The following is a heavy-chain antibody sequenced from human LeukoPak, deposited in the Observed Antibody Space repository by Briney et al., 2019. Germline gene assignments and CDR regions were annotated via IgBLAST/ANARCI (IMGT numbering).Heavy chain of an antibody. D-gene: IGHD5-12*01. Sequence: PGGSLRLSCAASGFTFSSYAMSWVRQAPGKGLEWVSAISASGYSTYYADSVKGRFTISRDNSKKTLYLQMNSLRAEDTAVYYCARDSRDGYNYLINWGQGTLVTVSS. CDR3: ARDSRDGYNYLIN. V-gene: IGHV3-23*01. J-gene: IGHJ4*02. CDR1: GFTFSSYA. CDR2: ISASGYST.